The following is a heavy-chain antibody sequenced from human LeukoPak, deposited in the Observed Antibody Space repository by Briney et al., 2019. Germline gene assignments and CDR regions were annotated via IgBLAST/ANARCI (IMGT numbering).Heavy chain of an antibody. CDR1: GFTVSSNY. V-gene: IGHV3-23*01. Sequence: GGSLRLSCAASGFTVSSNYMSWVRQAPGKGLEWVSAISGSGGSTYYADSVKGRFTISRDNSKNTLYLQMNSLRAEDTAVYYCAKTTERRPALSSGWLFFDYWGQGTLVTVSS. CDR3: AKTTERRPALSSGWLFFDY. J-gene: IGHJ4*02. CDR2: ISGSGGST. D-gene: IGHD6-19*01.